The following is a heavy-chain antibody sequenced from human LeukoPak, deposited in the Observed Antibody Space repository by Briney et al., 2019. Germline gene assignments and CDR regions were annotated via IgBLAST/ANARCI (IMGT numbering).Heavy chain of an antibody. D-gene: IGHD1-26*01. CDR2: INPKSGGT. CDR3: ARGRYSGSYYVDC. Sequence: GASVKVSCKASGYTFTGFYMHWVRQAPGQGLEWMGWINPKSGGTNSAQKFQGRVTMTRDTSITTVYMELSSLRSDDTAVYYCARGRYSGSYYVDCWGQGTLVTVSS. V-gene: IGHV1-2*02. J-gene: IGHJ4*02. CDR1: GYTFTGFY.